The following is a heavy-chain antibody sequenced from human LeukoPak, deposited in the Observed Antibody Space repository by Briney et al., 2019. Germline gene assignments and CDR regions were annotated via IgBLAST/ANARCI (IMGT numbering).Heavy chain of an antibody. J-gene: IGHJ3*02. D-gene: IGHD6-13*01. CDR2: MNPNSGNT. Sequence: ASVKVSCKASGYTFTSYDINWVRQATGQGLEWMGWMNPNSGNTGYAQKFQGRVTMTRNTSISTAYMELSSLRSEDTAVYYCARNPTRGIAAAARRAFDIWGQGTMVTVSS. CDR3: ARNPTRGIAAAARRAFDI. V-gene: IGHV1-8*01. CDR1: GYTFTSYD.